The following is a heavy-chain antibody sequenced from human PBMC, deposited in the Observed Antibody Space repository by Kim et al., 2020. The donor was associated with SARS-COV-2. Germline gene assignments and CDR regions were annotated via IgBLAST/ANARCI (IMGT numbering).Heavy chain of an antibody. V-gene: IGHV4-39*07. CDR2: IYYSGST. D-gene: IGHD1-26*01. J-gene: IGHJ3*02. Sequence: SETLSLTCTVSGGSISSSSYYWGWIRQPPGKGLEWIGSIYYSGSTYYNPSLKSRVTISVDTSKNQFSLKLSSVTAADTAVYYCAGGILGSYYLRAFDIWGQGTMVTVSS. CDR3: AGGILGSYYLRAFDI. CDR1: GGSISSSSYY.